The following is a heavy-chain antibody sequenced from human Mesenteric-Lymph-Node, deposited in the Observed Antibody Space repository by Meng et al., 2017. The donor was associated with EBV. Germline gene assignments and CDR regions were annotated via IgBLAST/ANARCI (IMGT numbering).Heavy chain of an antibody. CDR3: ARGVYYGDYAFGY. CDR2: INHSGST. V-gene: IGHV4-34*01. CDR1: GGSFSGYY. D-gene: IGHD4-17*01. Sequence: QLQLQQWGAGLLKPSGALALTRAVYGGSFSGYYWRWIRQPPGKGLEWIGEINHSGSTNYNPSLKSRVTISVDTSKNQFSLKLSSVTAADTAVYYCARGVYYGDYAFGYWGQGTLVTVSS. J-gene: IGHJ4*02.